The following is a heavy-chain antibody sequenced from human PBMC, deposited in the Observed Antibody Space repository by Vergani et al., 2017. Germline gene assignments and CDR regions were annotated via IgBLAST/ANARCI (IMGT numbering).Heavy chain of an antibody. CDR1: GFTFNRYG. V-gene: IGHV3-30*02. CDR2: IEFDGENK. J-gene: IGHJ6*03. D-gene: IGHD5-12*01. Sequence: QVQLVQSGGGVVQPGGSLRLSCVASGFTFNRYGMQWVRQAPGKGLEWVALIEFDGENKYYADSVEGRFTVSRDISENSVYLEMNSLRTEDVAVYYCAREGVATWYEDYFYMDVWAAGTSVSVSS. CDR3: AREGVATWYEDYFYMDV.